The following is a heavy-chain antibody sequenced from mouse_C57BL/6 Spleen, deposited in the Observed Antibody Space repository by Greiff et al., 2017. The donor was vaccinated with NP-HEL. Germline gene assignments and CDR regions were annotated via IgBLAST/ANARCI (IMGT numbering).Heavy chain of an antibody. Sequence: EVQLQQSGAELVRPGASVKLSCTASGFNIKDDYMHWVKQRPEQGLEWIGWIDPENGDTEYASKFQGKATITADTSSNTAYLQLSSLTSEDTAVYYCTTPRNYAMDYWGQGTSVTVSS. CDR2: IDPENGDT. CDR1: GFNIKDDY. J-gene: IGHJ4*01. V-gene: IGHV14-4*01. CDR3: TTPRNYAMDY.